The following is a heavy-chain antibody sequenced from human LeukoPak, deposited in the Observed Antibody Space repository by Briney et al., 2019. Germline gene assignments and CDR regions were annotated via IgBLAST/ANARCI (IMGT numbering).Heavy chain of an antibody. V-gene: IGHV3-15*01. CDR2: IKSKTDGGTT. CDR3: TTRTGYCSSTSCRSDDY. CDR1: GFTFSNAW. J-gene: IGHJ4*02. D-gene: IGHD2-2*01. Sequence: GGSLRLSCAASGFTFSNAWMSWVRQAPGKGLEWVGRIKSKTDGGTTDYAAPVKGRFTISRDDSKNTLYLQMNSLKTEDTAVYYCTTRTGYCSSTSCRSDDYWGQGTLVTVSS.